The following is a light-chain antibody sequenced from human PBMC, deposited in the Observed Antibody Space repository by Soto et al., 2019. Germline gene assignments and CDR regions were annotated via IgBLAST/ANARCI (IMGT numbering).Light chain of an antibody. CDR2: ANN. V-gene: IGLV1-40*01. J-gene: IGLJ1*01. Sequence: QSVLTQPPSVPGAPGQRVAISCTGGSSNIGAGYDVHWYQHLPGTAPKLLIYANNNRPSGVPDRFSGSKSGTSASLAITGLQAEDEADYYCQSYDSSRSPLYVFGTGTKVTVL. CDR1: SSNIGAGYD. CDR3: QSYDSSRSPLYV.